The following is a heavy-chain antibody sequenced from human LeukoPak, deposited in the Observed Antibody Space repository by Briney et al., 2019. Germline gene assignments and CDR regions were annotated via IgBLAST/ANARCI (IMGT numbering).Heavy chain of an antibody. J-gene: IGHJ4*02. Sequence: PSETLSLTCAVYGGSFSGYYWSWIRQPPGKGLEWIGEINHSGSTNYNPSLKSRVTISVDTSKNQFSLKLSSVTAADTAVYYCARHGGRYYGSGSYWYWGQGTLVTVSS. V-gene: IGHV4-34*01. CDR2: INHSGST. CDR3: ARHGGRYYGSGSYWY. CDR1: GGSFSGYY. D-gene: IGHD3-10*01.